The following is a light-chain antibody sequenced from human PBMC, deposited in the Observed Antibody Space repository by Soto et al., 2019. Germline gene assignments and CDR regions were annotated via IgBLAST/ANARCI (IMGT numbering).Light chain of an antibody. CDR2: ESK. CDR1: SSSIGSNY. Sequence: SVLTHPPSVSSAPGQMITISCSGSSSSIGSNYISWYQQLPGTAPKLLIYESKKRPSGISDRISGSKSGTSATLGIAGLQTGDEADYYCGTWDSSLNVYVFGTGTKVTVL. J-gene: IGLJ1*01. CDR3: GTWDSSLNVYV. V-gene: IGLV1-51*01.